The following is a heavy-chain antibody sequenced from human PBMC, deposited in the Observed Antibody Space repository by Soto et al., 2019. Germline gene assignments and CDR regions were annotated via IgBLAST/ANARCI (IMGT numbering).Heavy chain of an antibody. V-gene: IGHV3-7*01. CDR1: GFTFRDYY. Sequence: WGSLRLSCAASGFTFRDYYISWVRQAPGKGLEWVAYINQDEIQKDYVVSVRGRFTISRDNAKSSLYLQMNSLRHEDTAVYYCARETTQASSDQWGQGTLVTVSS. J-gene: IGHJ4*02. CDR2: INQDEIQK. CDR3: ARETTQASSDQ.